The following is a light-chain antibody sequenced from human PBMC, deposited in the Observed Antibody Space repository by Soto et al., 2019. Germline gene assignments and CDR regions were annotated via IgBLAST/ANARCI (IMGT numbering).Light chain of an antibody. V-gene: IGKV1-39*01. CDR1: QSISSY. Sequence: DIQMTQSPSSLSASVGDRVTITCRASQSISSYLNWYQQKPGKAPKLLIYAASSLQSGVPSRFSGSVSGTDFTLTNSSLQPEDFATYYCQHSYSTPPYTFGQGTKLEIK. CDR2: AAS. J-gene: IGKJ2*01. CDR3: QHSYSTPPYT.